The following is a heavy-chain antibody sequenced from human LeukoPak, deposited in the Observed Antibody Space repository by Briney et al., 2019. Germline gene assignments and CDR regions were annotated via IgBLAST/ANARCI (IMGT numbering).Heavy chain of an antibody. J-gene: IGHJ4*02. D-gene: IGHD3-22*01. CDR2: ISSSSSYI. CDR1: GFTFSSYS. V-gene: IGHV3-21*01. Sequence: GGSLRLSCAASGFTFSSYSMNWVRQAPGKGLEWVSSISSSSSYIYYADSVKGRFTISRDNAKNSLYRKDSDDSSGYFGGNYFDYWGQGTLVTVSS. CDR3: DY.